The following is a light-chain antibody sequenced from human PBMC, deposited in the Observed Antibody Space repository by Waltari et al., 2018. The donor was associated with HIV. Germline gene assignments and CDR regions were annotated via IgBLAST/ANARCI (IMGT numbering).Light chain of an antibody. J-gene: IGKJ3*01. CDR2: AAS. V-gene: IGKV1-27*01. Sequence: DIQMTQSPSSLSASIGDRVTITCRASQGIGKYLAWYQQKPGKVPKLLIYAASILQSGVPSRFSGSGSGTYFTLTISSLQPEDVATYYCQKFSSAPLTFGPGTNVDLK. CDR1: QGIGKY. CDR3: QKFSSAPLT.